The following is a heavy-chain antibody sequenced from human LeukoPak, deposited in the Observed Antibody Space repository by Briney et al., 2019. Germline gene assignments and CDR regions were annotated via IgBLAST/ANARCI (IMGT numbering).Heavy chain of an antibody. D-gene: IGHD2-2*01. CDR2: IYYSGST. Sequence: SETLSLTCTVSGGSISSSSYYWGWIRQPPGKGLEWIGSIYYSGSTYYNPSLKSRVTISVDTSKNQFSLKLSSVTAADTAVYYCARREYQLPPTFDSWGQGTLVTVSS. J-gene: IGHJ4*02. CDR3: ARREYQLPPTFDS. CDR1: GGSISSSSYY. V-gene: IGHV4-39*01.